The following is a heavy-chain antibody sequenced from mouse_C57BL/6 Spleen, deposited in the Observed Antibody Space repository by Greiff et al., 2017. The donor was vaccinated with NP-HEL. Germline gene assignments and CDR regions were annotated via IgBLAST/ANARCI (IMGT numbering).Heavy chain of an antibody. D-gene: IGHD4-1*01. Sequence: EVQVVESEGGLVQPGSSMKLSCTASGFTFSDYYMAWVRQVPEKGLEWVANINYDGSSTYYLDSLKSRFIISRDNAKNILYLQMSSLKSEDTATYYCAREGNLGFDYWGQGTTLTVSS. CDR2: INYDGSST. J-gene: IGHJ2*01. CDR1: GFTFSDYY. CDR3: AREGNLGFDY. V-gene: IGHV5-16*01.